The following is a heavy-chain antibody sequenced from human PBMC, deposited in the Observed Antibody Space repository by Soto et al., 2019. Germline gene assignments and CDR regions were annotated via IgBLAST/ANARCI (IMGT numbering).Heavy chain of an antibody. CDR1: GGKIISYY. Sequence: SETLSLTCTVSGGKIISYYWSWILQPTGKGLEWIGYIYYSGSTNYNPSLKSRVTISVDTSKNQFSLKLSSVTAADTAVYYCAREGGLDDDYWGQGTLVTVSS. CDR2: IYYSGST. J-gene: IGHJ4*02. CDR3: AREGGLDDDY. V-gene: IGHV4-59*01. D-gene: IGHD2-15*01.